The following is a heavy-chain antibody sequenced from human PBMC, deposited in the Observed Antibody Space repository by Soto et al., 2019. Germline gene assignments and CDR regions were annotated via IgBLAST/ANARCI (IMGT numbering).Heavy chain of an antibody. V-gene: IGHV4-59*12. D-gene: IGHD2-15*01. CDR1: GGSISSYY. CDR3: ARDECSGGSCSNWFDP. Sequence: SETLSLTCTVSGGSISSYYWSWIRQPPGKGLEWIGYIYYSGSTNYNPSLKSRVTMSVDKSKNHFSLKLSSVTAADTAVYYCARDECSGGSCSNWFDPWGQGTLVTVSS. CDR2: IYYSGST. J-gene: IGHJ5*02.